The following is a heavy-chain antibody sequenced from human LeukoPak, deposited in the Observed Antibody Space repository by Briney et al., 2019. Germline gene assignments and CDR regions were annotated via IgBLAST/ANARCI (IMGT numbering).Heavy chain of an antibody. CDR1: GGSISSGDYY. CDR2: IYYSGST. CDR3: ARDTSDYSNYRGNWFDP. Sequence: SETLSLTCTVSGGSISSGDYYWSWIRQPPGKGLEWIGYIYYSGSTYYSPSLKSRVTISVDTSKNQFSLKLSSVTAADTAVYYCARDTSDYSNYRGNWFDPWGQGTLVTVSS. V-gene: IGHV4-30-4*08. D-gene: IGHD4-11*01. J-gene: IGHJ5*02.